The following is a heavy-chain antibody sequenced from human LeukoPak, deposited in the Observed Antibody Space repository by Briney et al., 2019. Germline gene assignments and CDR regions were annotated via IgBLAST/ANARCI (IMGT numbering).Heavy chain of an antibody. CDR1: GFTFSTYD. J-gene: IGHJ6*03. CDR2: IGTIGDT. CDR3: ARATVIGNAPVPGYMDV. D-gene: IGHD2-21*01. V-gene: IGHV3-13*01. Sequence: GGSLRLSCAASGFTFSTYDMHWVRQVSGKGLEWVSSIGTIGDTFYPGSVKGRFTISRENAKNSLYLQMNGLRAGDTAVYYSARATVIGNAPVPGYMDVWGKGTTVTVSS.